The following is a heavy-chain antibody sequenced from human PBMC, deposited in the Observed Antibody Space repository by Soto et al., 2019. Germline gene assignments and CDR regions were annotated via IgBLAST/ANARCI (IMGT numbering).Heavy chain of an antibody. D-gene: IGHD6-13*01. V-gene: IGHV4-4*07. CDR1: GASMNSYH. CDR2: IHSSGST. CDR3: ARDQGVAAAGITWFDP. Sequence: LALTCTVSGASMNSYHWSWIRQPAGKGLEWIGHIHSSGSTNYNPSLKSRVTMSVDTSKNQFSLRLMSLTAADTAVYYCARDQGVAAAGITWFDPWGQGSLVTVSS. J-gene: IGHJ5*02.